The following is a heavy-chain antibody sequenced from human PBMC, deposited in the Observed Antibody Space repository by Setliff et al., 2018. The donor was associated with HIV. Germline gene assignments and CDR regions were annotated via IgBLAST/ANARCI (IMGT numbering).Heavy chain of an antibody. J-gene: IGHJ4*02. D-gene: IGHD3-22*01. CDR3: ARVRLTMIMMVDYFDQ. CDR2: IYSTGDT. V-gene: IGHV4-4*07. CDR1: GGSISNFY. Sequence: TLSLTCSVSGGSISNFYWSWIRQPPGKGLEWVGHIYSTGDTNYNPSLKSRVTSSADTSKNQLSLSLTSVTAADTAVYYCARVRLTMIMMVDYFDQWGQGTLVTVSS.